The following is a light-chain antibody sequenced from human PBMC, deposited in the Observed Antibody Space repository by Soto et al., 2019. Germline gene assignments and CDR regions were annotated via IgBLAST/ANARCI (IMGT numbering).Light chain of an antibody. CDR3: SSYKSSRTLV. V-gene: IGLV2-14*01. CDR2: EVS. CDR1: SSDVGGYHY. J-gene: IGLJ1*01. Sequence: QSVLTQPASVSGSPGQSITISCTGTSSDVGGYHYVSWYQQHPGKAPKLMIYEVSNRPSGVSNRFSGSKSGNTASLTISGPQAEDEADYYCSSYKSSRTLVFGTGTKVTV.